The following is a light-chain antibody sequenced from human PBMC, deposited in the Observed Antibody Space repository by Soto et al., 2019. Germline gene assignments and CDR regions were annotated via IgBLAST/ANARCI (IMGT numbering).Light chain of an antibody. J-gene: IGKJ2*01. V-gene: IGKV1-5*03. CDR3: QQYNSYSLNT. CDR2: KAS. CDR1: QSISSW. Sequence: DIQMTQSPSTLSASVGDRVTITCRASQSISSWLAWYQQKPGKAPKLLIYKASSLESGVPSRFSGSVSGTEFTLTISSLQPDDFATYYCQQYNSYSLNTFGQGTKLEIK.